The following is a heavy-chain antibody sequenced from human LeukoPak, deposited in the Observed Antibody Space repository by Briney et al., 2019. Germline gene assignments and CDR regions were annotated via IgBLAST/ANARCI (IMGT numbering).Heavy chain of an antibody. CDR1: GYSFTSYW. CDR3: ARYRPYSSGWRHFDY. Sequence: GESLQISCKGSGYSFTSYWIGWVRQMPGKGLEWMGIIYPGDSDTRYSPSFQGQVTISADKSISTAYLQWSSLTASDTAMYYCARYRPYSSGWRHFDYRGQGTLVTVSP. CDR2: IYPGDSDT. J-gene: IGHJ4*02. D-gene: IGHD6-19*01. V-gene: IGHV5-51*01.